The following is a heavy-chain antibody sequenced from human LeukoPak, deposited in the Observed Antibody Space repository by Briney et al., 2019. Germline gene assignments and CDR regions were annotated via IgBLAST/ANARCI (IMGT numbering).Heavy chain of an antibody. Sequence: PGGSLRLSCAAPGFTLGIPWMTWVRQAPGKGLEWVASLREDGSEKTYVDSVKGRFTISRDNAKNSLFLQMDSLRDDDTAVYYCARGPTYGQAFDFWGRGTLVTVSS. J-gene: IGHJ4*02. CDR2: LREDGSEK. CDR3: ARGPTYGQAFDF. V-gene: IGHV3-7*01. D-gene: IGHD3-10*01. CDR1: GFTLGIPW.